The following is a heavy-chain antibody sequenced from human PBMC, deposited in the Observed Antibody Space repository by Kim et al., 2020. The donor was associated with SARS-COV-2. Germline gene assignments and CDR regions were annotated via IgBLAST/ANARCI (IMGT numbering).Heavy chain of an antibody. CDR2: ISSSGSTI. CDR3: AITPPPYGSGNQMDV. V-gene: IGHV3-11*04. J-gene: IGHJ6*02. D-gene: IGHD3-10*01. CDR1: GFTFSDYY. Sequence: GGSLRLSCAASGFTFSDYYMSWIRQAPGKGLEWVSYISSSGSTIYYADSVKGRFTISRDNAKNSLYLQMNSLRAEDTAVYYCAITPPPYGSGNQMDVWGQGTTVTVSS.